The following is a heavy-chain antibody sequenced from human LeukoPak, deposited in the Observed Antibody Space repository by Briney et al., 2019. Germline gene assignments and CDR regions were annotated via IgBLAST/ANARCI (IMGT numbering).Heavy chain of an antibody. CDR1: GYTFTSYD. J-gene: IGHJ6*03. CDR3: ARGVVPAATYYYYYMDV. CDR2: MNPNSGNT. Sequence: GASVKASCKASGYTFTSYDINWVRQATGQGLEWMGWMNPNSGNTGYAQKFQGRVTMTRNTSISTAYMELSSLRSEDTAVYYCARGVVPAATYYYYYMDVWGKGTTVTVSS. D-gene: IGHD2-2*01. V-gene: IGHV1-8*01.